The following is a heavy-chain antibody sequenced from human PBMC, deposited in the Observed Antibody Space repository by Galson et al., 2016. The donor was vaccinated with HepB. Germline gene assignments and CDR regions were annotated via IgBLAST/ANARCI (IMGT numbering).Heavy chain of an antibody. Sequence: SLRLSCAASGFTFNNYGMHWVRQAPGKGLEWVAVISSDGSNVYHVDSVKGRFTISKDNSKSTLYLQMDSLRAEDTAIYYCARDRHDNSGDELDMSAFDIWGQGTTVYVS. CDR2: ISSDGSNV. J-gene: IGHJ3*02. V-gene: IGHV3-33*08. D-gene: IGHD3-22*01. CDR1: GFTFNNYG. CDR3: ARDRHDNSGDELDMSAFDI.